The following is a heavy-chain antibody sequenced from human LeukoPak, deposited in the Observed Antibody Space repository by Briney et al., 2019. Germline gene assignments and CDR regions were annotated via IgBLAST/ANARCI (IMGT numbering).Heavy chain of an antibody. Sequence: PGGSLRLSCAASGFTFSSYDWNWVRQAPGKGLEWVSYISNSGNTIYYADSVKGRFTISRDNAKNSLYLQMNSLRADDTALYSCARGIWFDPWGQGTLVTVSS. CDR2: ISNSGNTI. V-gene: IGHV3-48*03. CDR1: GFTFSSYD. CDR3: ARGIWFDP. J-gene: IGHJ5*02.